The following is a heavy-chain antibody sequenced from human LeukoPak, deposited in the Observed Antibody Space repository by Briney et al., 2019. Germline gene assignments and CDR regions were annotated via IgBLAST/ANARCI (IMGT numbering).Heavy chain of an antibody. Sequence: GASVKVSCKASGYTFTSYYMHWVRQAPGQGLEWMGIINPSGGSTSYAQKFQGRVTMTRDTSTSTVYMELSSLRSEDTAVYYCASIVVVAATQDAFDYWGKGTLATVSS. J-gene: IGHJ4*02. CDR2: INPSGGST. D-gene: IGHD2-15*01. CDR3: ASIVVVAATQDAFDY. CDR1: GYTFTSYY. V-gene: IGHV1-46*01.